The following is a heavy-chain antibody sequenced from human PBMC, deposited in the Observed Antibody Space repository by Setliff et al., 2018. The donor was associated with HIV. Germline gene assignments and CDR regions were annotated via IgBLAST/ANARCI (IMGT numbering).Heavy chain of an antibody. CDR3: ARDPAPSSSASYFQH. Sequence: ASVKVSCKASGYSFTSYYMHWVRQAPGQGLEWMGIINPSSGSTTYAQKFQGRVTMTRDTSTSTVYMELSSLRSEDTAVYYCARDPAPSSSASYFQHWGQGTPVTVSS. D-gene: IGHD6-6*01. CDR1: GYSFTSYY. V-gene: IGHV1-46*01. CDR2: INPSSGST. J-gene: IGHJ1*01.